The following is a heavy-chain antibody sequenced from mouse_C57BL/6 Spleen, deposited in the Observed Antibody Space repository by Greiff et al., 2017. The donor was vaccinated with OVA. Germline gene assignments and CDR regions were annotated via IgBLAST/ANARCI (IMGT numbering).Heavy chain of an antibody. D-gene: IGHD4-1*01. J-gene: IGHJ3*01. CDR3: ASLGYWFAY. CDR2: IWGGGST. V-gene: IGHV2-9*01. Sequence: VQLVESGPGLVAPSQSLSISCTASGFSLTSYGVDWVRQPPGKGLEWLGVIWGGGSTNYNSALMSRLSISKADSKSQVFLKMNSLRTDDTAMYYCASLGYWFAYWGQGTLVTVSA. CDR1: GFSLTSYG.